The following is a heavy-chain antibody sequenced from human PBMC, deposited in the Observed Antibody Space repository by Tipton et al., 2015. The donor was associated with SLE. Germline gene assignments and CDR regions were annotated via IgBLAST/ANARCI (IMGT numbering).Heavy chain of an antibody. J-gene: IGHJ6*02. Sequence: TLSLTCTVSGGSISSHYWSWIRQPPGKGLEWIGYIYYSGSTNYNPSLKSRVTISQDTSKNQFSLKLSSVTAADTAVYYCAGYCTSTSCYEARGGMDVWGQGTTVTVSS. CDR2: IYYSGST. CDR3: AGYCTSTSCYEARGGMDV. D-gene: IGHD2-2*01. CDR1: GGSISSHY. V-gene: IGHV4-59*11.